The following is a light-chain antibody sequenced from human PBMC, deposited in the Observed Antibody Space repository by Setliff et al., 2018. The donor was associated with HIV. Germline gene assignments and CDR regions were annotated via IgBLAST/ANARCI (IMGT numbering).Light chain of an antibody. CDR1: NSDVGNYNL. CDR3: FSYAGSPWV. V-gene: IGLV2-23*02. Sequence: QSALTQPASVSGSPGQSITISCTGTNSDVGNYNLVSWYQQHPGRAPKLIIFEVNKRPSGVSNRFSGSRSGITASLTIFGLQAEDEAEYYCFSYAGSPWVFGNGTKVTVL. J-gene: IGLJ1*01. CDR2: EVN.